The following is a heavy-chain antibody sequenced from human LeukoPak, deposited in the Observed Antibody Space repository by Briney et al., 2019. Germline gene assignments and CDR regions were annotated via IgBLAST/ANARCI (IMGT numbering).Heavy chain of an antibody. CDR1: GGSFSGYY. Sequence: PSETLSLTCAVYGGSFSGYYWSWLRQPPGKGLEWIGEINHSGSTNYNPSLKSRVTISVDTSKNQFSLKLNSVTAADTAVYYCASQRAYDFWSGSPDDAFDVWGQGTMVAVSS. V-gene: IGHV4-34*01. D-gene: IGHD3-3*01. CDR2: INHSGST. J-gene: IGHJ3*01. CDR3: ASQRAYDFWSGSPDDAFDV.